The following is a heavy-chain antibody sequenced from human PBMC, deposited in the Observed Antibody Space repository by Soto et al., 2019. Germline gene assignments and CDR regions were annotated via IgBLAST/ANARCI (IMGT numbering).Heavy chain of an antibody. J-gene: IGHJ6*02. CDR2: IYYSGST. CDR3: AREAIAARAYYYYGMDV. Sequence: PSETLSLTCTVSGGSISSYYWSWIRQPPGKGLEWIGHIYYSGSTNYNPSLKSRVTISVDTSKNQFSLKLSSVTAADTAVYYCAREAIAARAYYYYGMDVWGQGTTVTVSS. V-gene: IGHV4-59*01. D-gene: IGHD6-6*01. CDR1: GGSISSYY.